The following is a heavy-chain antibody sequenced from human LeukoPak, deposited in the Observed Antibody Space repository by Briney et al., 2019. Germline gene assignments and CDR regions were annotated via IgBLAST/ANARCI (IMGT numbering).Heavy chain of an antibody. V-gene: IGHV3-74*01. Sequence: GGSLRLSCAASGFTFSSFWMHWVRQAPGKGLVWVSHISPDGRTTYYADFVKGRLTISRDNAKNTLYLQINGLRAEDTAVYYCVQRHCDGGNCLHRDYCGQGTLVTVSS. CDR1: GFTFSSFW. D-gene: IGHD2-15*01. J-gene: IGHJ4*02. CDR3: VQRHCDGGNCLHRDY. CDR2: ISPDGRTT.